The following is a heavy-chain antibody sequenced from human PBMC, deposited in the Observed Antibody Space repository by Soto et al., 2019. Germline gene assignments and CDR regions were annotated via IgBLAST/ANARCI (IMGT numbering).Heavy chain of an antibody. D-gene: IGHD1-26*01. Sequence: QVHLQESGPGLVQPSQNLSLTCTVSGGSISSDNYYWTWIRQRPGKGLEWIGYILYTWHTYYNASLKSRVTMSLDSSKIQFALELNSVPAADTAVYYCARRHGNVWHTGAWFEPWGQGTTVAVSS. CDR3: ARRHGNVWHTGAWFEP. V-gene: IGHV4-31*03. CDR1: GGSISSDNYY. CDR2: ILYTWHT. J-gene: IGHJ5*02.